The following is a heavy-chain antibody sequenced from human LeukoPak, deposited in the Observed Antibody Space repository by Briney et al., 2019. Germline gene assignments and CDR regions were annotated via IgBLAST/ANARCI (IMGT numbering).Heavy chain of an antibody. Sequence: SETLSLTCTVSGGSISSYYWSWIRQPPGKGLEWIAYMYNSGSTNYNPSLKSRVTISIDTSKNQFSLKLSSLTAADTAIYYCARGIESYGDYGYWGQGILVTVSS. V-gene: IGHV4-59*01. CDR2: MYNSGST. CDR1: GGSISSYY. D-gene: IGHD4-17*01. J-gene: IGHJ4*02. CDR3: ARGIESYGDYGY.